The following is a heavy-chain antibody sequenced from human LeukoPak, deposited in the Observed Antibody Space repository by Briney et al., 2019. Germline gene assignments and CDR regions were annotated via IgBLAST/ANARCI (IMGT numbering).Heavy chain of an antibody. V-gene: IGHV4-34*01. D-gene: IGHD3-22*01. CDR1: GGSFSGYY. CDR3: ARSYYDSSGPSKGRYFDL. Sequence: SETLSLTCAVYGGSFSGYYWSWIRQPPGKGLEWIGEINHSGSNNYNPSLKSRVTISVDTSKNQFSLKLSSVTAADTAVYYCARSYYDSSGPSKGRYFDLWGRGTLVTVSS. J-gene: IGHJ2*01. CDR2: INHSGSN.